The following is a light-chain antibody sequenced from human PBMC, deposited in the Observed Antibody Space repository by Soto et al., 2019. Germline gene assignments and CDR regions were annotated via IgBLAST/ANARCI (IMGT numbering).Light chain of an antibody. Sequence: DIVMTQTPLSLPVTPGEPASISCRSSQSLLHSNGYNYLDWYLQKPGQSPQLLIYLGSNRASGVPDRFSGSGSGTDFTLKISRVEAEDVGVYYCMQALGVTFGGGTKVDI. V-gene: IGKV2-28*01. CDR3: MQALGVT. CDR1: QSLLHSNGYNY. J-gene: IGKJ4*01. CDR2: LGS.